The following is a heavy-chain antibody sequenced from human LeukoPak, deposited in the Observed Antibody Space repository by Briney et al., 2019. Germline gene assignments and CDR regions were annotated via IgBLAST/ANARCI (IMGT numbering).Heavy chain of an antibody. J-gene: IGHJ4*02. Sequence: PGGSLRLSCAASGFTFSSYSINWVRQAPGKGLEWVSYISSSSSTIYYADSVKGRFTISRDNAKNSLYLQMNSLRDEDTAVYYCARDIGDYYDSSGYYSPFDYWGQGTLVTVSS. D-gene: IGHD3-22*01. CDR1: GFTFSSYS. V-gene: IGHV3-48*02. CDR2: ISSSSSTI. CDR3: ARDIGDYYDSSGYYSPFDY.